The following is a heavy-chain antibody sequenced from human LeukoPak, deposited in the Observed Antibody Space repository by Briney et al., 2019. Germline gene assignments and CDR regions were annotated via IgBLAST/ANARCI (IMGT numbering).Heavy chain of an antibody. J-gene: IGHJ4*02. CDR2: ISNSGVST. Sequence: GGSLRLSCAASGFTFNNYAMSWVRQAPGKGLEWVSAISNSGVSTHYADSVKGRFTISRDNSKNTLFLHMNTLRADDMAVYYCAKGGDGYNYYFDYWGQETLVTVSS. CDR1: GFTFNNYA. D-gene: IGHD5-24*01. V-gene: IGHV3-23*01. CDR3: AKGGDGYNYYFDY.